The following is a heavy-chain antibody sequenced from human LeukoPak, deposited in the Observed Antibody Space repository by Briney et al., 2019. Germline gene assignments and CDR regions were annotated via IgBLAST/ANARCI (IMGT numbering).Heavy chain of an antibody. CDR2: ISWNSNNI. J-gene: IGHJ5*02. D-gene: IGHD3-3*01. CDR1: GFTFDDYA. CDR3: ARDMLFGESVYNWFDP. V-gene: IGHV3-9*01. Sequence: GESLRLSCAASGFTFDDYAMRWVRQAPGKGLEWVSGISWNSNNIDYADSVKGRFTISRDNAKNTLYLQMNSLRGEDTAVYYCARDMLFGESVYNWFDPWGQGTLVTVSS.